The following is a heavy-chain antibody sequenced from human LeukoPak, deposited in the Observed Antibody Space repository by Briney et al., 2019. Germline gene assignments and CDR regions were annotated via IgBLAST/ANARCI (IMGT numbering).Heavy chain of an antibody. CDR3: ARARYYDSSGYGLDY. J-gene: IGHJ4*02. V-gene: IGHV4-61*02. Sequence: SQTLSLTCTVSGGSISSGSYYWSWIRQPAGKGLEWIGRIYTSGSTNYNPSLKSRVTISVDTSKNQFSLKLSSVTAADTAVYYCARARYYDSSGYGLDYWGQGTLVTVSS. CDR1: GGSISSGSYY. CDR2: IYTSGST. D-gene: IGHD3-22*01.